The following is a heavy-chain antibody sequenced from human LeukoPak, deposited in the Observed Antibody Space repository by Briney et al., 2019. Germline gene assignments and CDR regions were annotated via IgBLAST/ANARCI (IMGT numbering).Heavy chain of an antibody. D-gene: IGHD6-19*01. CDR2: ISYDGSNK. J-gene: IGHJ4*02. Sequence: GRSLRLSCAASGFXFSSYAMHWVRQAPGKGLEWVAVISYDGSNKYYADSVKGRFTISRDNSKNTLYLQMNSLRAEDTAVYYCARVPRSGWYGQYFDYWGQGTLVTVSS. CDR3: ARVPRSGWYGQYFDY. V-gene: IGHV3-30-3*01. CDR1: GFXFSSYA.